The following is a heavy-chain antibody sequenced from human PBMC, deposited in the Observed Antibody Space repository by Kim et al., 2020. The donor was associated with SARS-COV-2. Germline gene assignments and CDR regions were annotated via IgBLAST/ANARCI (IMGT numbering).Heavy chain of an antibody. D-gene: IGHD5-18*01. Sequence: ASVKVSCKASGYTFTSYAMNWVRQAPGQGLEWMGWINTNTGNPTYAQGFTGRFVFSLDTSVSTAYLQISSLKAEDTAVYYCARDSPGLENTAMVLDYWGQGTLVTVSS. V-gene: IGHV7-4-1*02. CDR1: GYTFTSYA. CDR2: INTNTGNP. CDR3: ARDSPGLENTAMVLDY. J-gene: IGHJ4*02.